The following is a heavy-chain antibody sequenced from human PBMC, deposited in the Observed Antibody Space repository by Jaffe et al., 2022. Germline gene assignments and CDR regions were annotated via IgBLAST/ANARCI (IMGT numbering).Heavy chain of an antibody. V-gene: IGHV3-43D*04. CDR1: GFTFDDYA. J-gene: IGHJ4*02. Sequence: EVQLVESGGVVVQPGGSLRLSCAASGFTFDDYAMHWVRQAPGKGLEWVSLISWDGGSTYYADSVKGRFTISRDNSKNSLYLQMNSLRAEDTALYYCAKDGGGAVAGSRGWYFDYWGQGTLVTVSS. D-gene: IGHD6-19*01. CDR2: ISWDGGST. CDR3: AKDGGGAVAGSRGWYFDY.